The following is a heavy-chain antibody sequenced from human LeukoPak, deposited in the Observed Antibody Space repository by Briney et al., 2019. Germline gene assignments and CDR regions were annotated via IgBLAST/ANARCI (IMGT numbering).Heavy chain of an antibody. D-gene: IGHD6-19*01. V-gene: IGHV4-61*08. Sequence: SETLSLTCAVSGGSISSGGYSWTWIRQPPGKGLEWIGNIYYSGSTNNDPSLKSRVTISVDTSKNQFSLKLSSVTAADTAVYYCARETIAVAALGYWGQGTLVTVSS. J-gene: IGHJ4*02. CDR1: GGSISSGGYS. CDR3: ARETIAVAALGY. CDR2: IYYSGST.